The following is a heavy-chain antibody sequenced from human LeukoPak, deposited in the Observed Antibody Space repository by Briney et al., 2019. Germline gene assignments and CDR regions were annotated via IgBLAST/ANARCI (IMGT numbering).Heavy chain of an antibody. CDR1: GGSISSYY. D-gene: IGHD1-1*01. Sequence: SETLSLTCTVSGGSISSYYWSWIRQPPGEGLEWIGYIYYSGSTNYNPSLKSRVTISVDTSKNQFSLKLSSATAADTAVYYCASLVNNWNDDNWFDPWGQGTLVTVSS. CDR2: IYYSGST. V-gene: IGHV4-59*01. J-gene: IGHJ5*02. CDR3: ASLVNNWNDDNWFDP.